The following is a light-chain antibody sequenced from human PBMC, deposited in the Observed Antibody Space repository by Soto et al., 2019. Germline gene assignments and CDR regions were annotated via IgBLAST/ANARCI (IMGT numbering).Light chain of an antibody. V-gene: IGKV3-20*01. CDR2: VAS. J-gene: IGKJ1*01. Sequence: EIVLTQSPGTLSLSPGERATLSCRASQSVSSSHLAWYQQKPGQAPRLLISVASSRATGIPDRFTGSGSGTDFTLTISRLEPEDFAVYYCQQYGSSPRTFGQGTKVDIK. CDR1: QSVSSSH. CDR3: QQYGSSPRT.